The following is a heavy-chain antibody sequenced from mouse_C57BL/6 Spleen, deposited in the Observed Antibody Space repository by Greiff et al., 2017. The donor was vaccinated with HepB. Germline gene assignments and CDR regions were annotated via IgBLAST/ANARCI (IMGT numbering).Heavy chain of an antibody. V-gene: IGHV5-17*01. J-gene: IGHJ2*01. D-gene: IGHD1-1*01. CDR3: ARITTGYFDY. Sequence: EVKLQESGGGLVKPGGSLKLSCAASGFTFSDYGMHWVRQAPEKGLEWVAYISSGSSTIYYADTVKGRFTISRDNAKNTLFLHMTSLRSEDTAMYYCARITTGYFDYWGQGTTLTVSS. CDR1: GFTFSDYG. CDR2: ISSGSSTI.